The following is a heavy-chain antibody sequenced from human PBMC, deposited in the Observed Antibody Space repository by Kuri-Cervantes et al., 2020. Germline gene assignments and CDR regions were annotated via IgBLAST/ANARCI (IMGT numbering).Heavy chain of an antibody. CDR1: GGSISSSSYY. Sequence: SETLSLTCTVSGGSISSSSYYWGWIRQSPGKGLEYIGSIYHNGDTYYSPSLKSRVTISMDTSKNQFSLKLSSVTAADTAVYYCARHGTSSSWYVFEYWGQGSLVTVSS. J-gene: IGHJ4*02. CDR2: IYHNGDT. V-gene: IGHV4-39*01. D-gene: IGHD6-13*01. CDR3: ARHGTSSSWYVFEY.